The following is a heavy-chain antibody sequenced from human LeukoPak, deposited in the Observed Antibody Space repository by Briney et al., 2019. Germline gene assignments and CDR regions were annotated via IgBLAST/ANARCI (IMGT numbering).Heavy chain of an antibody. V-gene: IGHV4-4*02. CDR2: IYHSGST. Sequence: PSETLSLTRAVSGGSISSSNWWSWVRQPPGKGLEWIGEIYHSGSTNYNPSLKSRVTISVDTSKNQFSLKLSSVTAADTAVYYCARGRGYYYDSSGSSFDYWGQGTLVTVSS. D-gene: IGHD3-22*01. CDR1: GGSISSSNW. J-gene: IGHJ4*02. CDR3: ARGRGYYYDSSGSSFDY.